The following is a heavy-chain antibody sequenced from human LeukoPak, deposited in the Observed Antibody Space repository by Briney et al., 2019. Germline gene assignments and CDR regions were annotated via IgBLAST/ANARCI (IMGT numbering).Heavy chain of an antibody. J-gene: IGHJ4*02. CDR2: IGTAGDT. CDR1: GFTFSSYD. D-gene: IGHD2-21*01. CDR3: ARGLRYCGGDCYSPLGY. V-gene: IGHV3-13*01. Sequence: GGSLRLSCAASGFTFSSYDMHWVRQATGKGLEWVSAIGTAGDTYYPGSVKGRFTISRENAKNSLYLQMNSLRAGDTAVYYCARGLRYCGGDCYSPLGYWGQGTLVTVSS.